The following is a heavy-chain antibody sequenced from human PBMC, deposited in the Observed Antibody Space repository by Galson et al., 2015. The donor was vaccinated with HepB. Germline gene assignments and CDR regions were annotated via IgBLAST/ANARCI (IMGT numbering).Heavy chain of an antibody. CDR2: IYPGDSDT. Sequence: QSGAEVKKPGESLKISCKGSGYSFTSYWIGWVRQMPGKGLEWMGIIYPGDSDTRYSPSFQGQVTISADKSISTAYLQWSSLKASDTAMYYCARQGLWFGELFYNWFDPWGQGTLVTVSS. CDR1: GYSFTSYW. D-gene: IGHD3-10*01. J-gene: IGHJ5*02. V-gene: IGHV5-51*01. CDR3: ARQGLWFGELFYNWFDP.